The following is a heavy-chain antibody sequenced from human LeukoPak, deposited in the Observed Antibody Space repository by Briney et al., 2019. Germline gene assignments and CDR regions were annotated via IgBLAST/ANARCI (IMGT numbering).Heavy chain of an antibody. CDR2: ISAYNGNT. V-gene: IGHV1-18*01. J-gene: IGHJ4*02. CDR1: GYTFTSYG. Sequence: ASVKVSCKASGYTFTSYGISWVRQAPGQGLEWMGWISAYNGNTNYAQKLQGRVTMTTDTSTSTAYMELRSLRSDDTPVYYCARPLYDSSGYYGTYYFDYWGQGTLVTVSS. CDR3: ARPLYDSSGYYGTYYFDY. D-gene: IGHD3-22*01.